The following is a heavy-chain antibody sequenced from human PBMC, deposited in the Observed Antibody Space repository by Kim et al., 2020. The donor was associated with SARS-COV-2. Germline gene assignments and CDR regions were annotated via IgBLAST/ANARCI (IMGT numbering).Heavy chain of an antibody. CDR2: TNPSGGST. CDR3: ARDFYSSPATGAFDN. D-gene: IGHD3-22*01. V-gene: IGHV1-46*02. CDR1: GYIFNNYY. Sequence: ASVKVSCKASGYIFNNYYIHWVRQAPGQGLEWMGITNPSGGSTRYAQNFQGRVTMTRDTSTSTVYMELSSLRSDDTAVYYCARDFYSSPATGAFDNWGQG. J-gene: IGHJ3*02.